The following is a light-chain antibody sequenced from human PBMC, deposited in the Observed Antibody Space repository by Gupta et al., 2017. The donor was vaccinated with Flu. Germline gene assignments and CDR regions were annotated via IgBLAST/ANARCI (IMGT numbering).Light chain of an antibody. Sequence: VHWYSQRPGQAPVLVIVDRYDRPSGIPERFSGSRSGNTATLTISAVEVGDEAEDFCHASENTDAHEVVFGGGTWLTVL. J-gene: IGLJ2*01. V-gene: IGLV3-21*01. CDR2: DRY. CDR3: HASENTDAHEVV.